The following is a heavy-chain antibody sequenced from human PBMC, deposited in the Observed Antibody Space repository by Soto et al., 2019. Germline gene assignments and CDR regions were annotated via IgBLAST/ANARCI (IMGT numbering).Heavy chain of an antibody. CDR3: ATLRGLGVVSPYFDY. Sequence: SETLSLTCTVSVASINNYHWTLIRQPPGKGLEWIAYIYYTGITNFNPSLKSRVTISMDTSKNQFSLKLRSVTAADTAVYFCATLRGLGVVSPYFDYRGQGLMVT. J-gene: IGHJ4*02. V-gene: IGHV4-59*08. CDR2: IYYTGIT. CDR1: VASINNYH. D-gene: IGHD3-10*01.